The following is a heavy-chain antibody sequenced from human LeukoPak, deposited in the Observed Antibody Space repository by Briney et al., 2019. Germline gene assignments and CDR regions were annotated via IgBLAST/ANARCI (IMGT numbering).Heavy chain of an antibody. CDR3: AREDGGPAASGWFDP. V-gene: IGHV1-18*01. CDR2: ISAYNGNT. J-gene: IGHJ5*02. Sequence: ASVKVSCKASGYTFTSYGISWVRHAPGQGLEWMGWISAYNGNTNYAQKLQGRVTMTTDTSTSTAYMELRSLRSDDTAVYYCAREDGGPAASGWFDPWGQGTLVTVSS. CDR1: GYTFTSYG. D-gene: IGHD2-2*01.